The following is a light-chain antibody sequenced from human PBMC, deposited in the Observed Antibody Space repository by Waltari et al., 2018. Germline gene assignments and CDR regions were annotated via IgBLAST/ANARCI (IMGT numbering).Light chain of an antibody. CDR1: SSNIGAGYA. V-gene: IGLV1-40*01. J-gene: IGLJ2*01. CDR3: QSYDSSLSGWV. CDR2: GNS. Sequence: QSVLTQPPSVSGAPGQRVTIPCTGSSSNIGAGYAVPWYQQLPGTAPKPLTYGNSNRPSGVPDRVSGSKSGTSASLAITGLQAEDEADYYCQSYDSSLSGWVFGGGTKLTVL.